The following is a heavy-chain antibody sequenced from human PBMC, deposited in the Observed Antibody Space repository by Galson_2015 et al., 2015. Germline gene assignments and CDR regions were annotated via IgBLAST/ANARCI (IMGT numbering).Heavy chain of an antibody. CDR2: GST. V-gene: IGHV4-61*02. CDR3: ARGRGEDDSSGYYYVYWYFDL. Sequence: GSTNYNPSLKSRVTISVDTSKNQFSLKLSSVTAADTAVYYCARGRGEDDSSGYYYVYWYFDLWGRGTLVTVSS. D-gene: IGHD3-22*01. J-gene: IGHJ2*01.